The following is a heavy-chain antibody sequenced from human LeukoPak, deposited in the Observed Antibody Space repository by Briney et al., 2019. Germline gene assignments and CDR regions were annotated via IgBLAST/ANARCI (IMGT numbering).Heavy chain of an antibody. J-gene: IGHJ4*02. Sequence: GGSLRLSCAESGFTFGGYGMHWFRQTPGKGLEWVAVIAYDGSRAFYADSVKGRFTISRDNSKNTMSVQMDDLRAEDTAVYYCTRYNNDHFDYWGQGTLVTVSS. CDR3: TRYNNDHFDY. CDR1: GFTFGGYG. D-gene: IGHD1-14*01. CDR2: IAYDGSRA. V-gene: IGHV3-33*01.